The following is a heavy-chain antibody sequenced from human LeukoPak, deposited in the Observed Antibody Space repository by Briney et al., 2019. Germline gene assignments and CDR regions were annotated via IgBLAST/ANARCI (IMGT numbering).Heavy chain of an antibody. D-gene: IGHD3-10*01. Sequence: GGSLRLSCAVSGVTFSGYWMHWVRQGPGKGLVWASHIKSDGSSTSYADSVKGRFTISRDNAKNTLHLQMNSLRVEDTAVYYCARDTDYYGSGRHGYFDHWCQGTLVTVSS. CDR2: IKSDGSST. J-gene: IGHJ1*01. CDR1: GVTFSGYW. V-gene: IGHV3-74*01. CDR3: ARDTDYYGSGRHGYFDH.